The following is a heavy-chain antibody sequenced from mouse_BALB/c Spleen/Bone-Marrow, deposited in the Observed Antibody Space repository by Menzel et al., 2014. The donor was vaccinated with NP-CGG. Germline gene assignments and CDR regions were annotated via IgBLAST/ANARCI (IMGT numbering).Heavy chain of an antibody. CDR3: ARNLRGNYGFDY. D-gene: IGHD2-1*01. Sequence: VQLVESGPGLVQPSQSLSITCTVSGFSLTSYGVHWVRQSPGKGLEWLGVIWSGGSTDYNAAFISRLSISKDNSKCQVFFKMNSLQANDTAIYYCARNLRGNYGFDYWGQGTTLTVSS. CDR1: GFSLTSYG. V-gene: IGHV2-2*02. CDR2: IWSGGST. J-gene: IGHJ2*01.